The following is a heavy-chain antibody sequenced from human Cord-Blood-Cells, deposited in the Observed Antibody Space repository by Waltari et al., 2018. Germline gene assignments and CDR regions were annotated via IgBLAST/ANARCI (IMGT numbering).Heavy chain of an antibody. CDR2: IYYIGST. Sequence: QVQLKEWGPGLVEPWVTLPLTCTVSGGALSSYYGSWIRQPPGKGLEWIAYIYYIGSTNYNPSLKSRVTISVDTSTNQFSLKLSSVIAADTAVYYCARASYSSSWYWFDPWGQGTLVTVSS. CDR1: GGALSSYY. CDR3: ARASYSSSWYWFDP. D-gene: IGHD6-13*01. J-gene: IGHJ5*02. V-gene: IGHV4-59*01.